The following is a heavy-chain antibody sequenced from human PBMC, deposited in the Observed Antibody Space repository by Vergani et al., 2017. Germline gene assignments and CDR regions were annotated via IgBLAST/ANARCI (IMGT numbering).Heavy chain of an antibody. Sequence: QVQLVQSGAEVQKPESSVKVSCRASGGTFDTHAFSWVRQAPGQRLEWMGAIIPIFGTTNYAPKFQVRVSITADESTNVVYMELNRLKSEDTALYFCAKGSGFASPFNSWGQGSPVIVSS. CDR1: GGTFDTHA. CDR3: AKGSGFASPFNS. D-gene: IGHD5-12*01. J-gene: IGHJ4*02. CDR2: IIPIFGTT. V-gene: IGHV1-69*01.